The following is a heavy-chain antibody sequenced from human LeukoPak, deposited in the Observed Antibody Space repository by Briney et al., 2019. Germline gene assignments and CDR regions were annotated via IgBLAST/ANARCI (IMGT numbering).Heavy chain of an antibody. D-gene: IGHD1-1*01. Sequence: GGSLRLSCAASGFTFSTYAMSWVRQAPGEGLEWVSGIIGSGGVRYYADSVKGRFTISRDNSRNTLSLEMSSLRAEDTAIYFCAKDETTSGINYFHYWGQGILVTVSS. CDR1: GFTFSTYA. V-gene: IGHV3-23*01. CDR2: IIGSGGVR. J-gene: IGHJ4*02. CDR3: AKDETTSGINYFHY.